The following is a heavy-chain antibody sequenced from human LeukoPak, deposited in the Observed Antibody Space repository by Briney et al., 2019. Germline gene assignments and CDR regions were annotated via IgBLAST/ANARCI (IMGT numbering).Heavy chain of an antibody. D-gene: IGHD2-15*01. V-gene: IGHV4-39*01. CDR2: IYYSGST. CDR3: ARQVRFCSGGNCYYHLVI. J-gene: IGHJ3*02. Sequence: SETLSLTCTVSGVSISSSSYYWGWIRQPPGKGLEWIGSIYYSGSTYYNPSLKSRVTISVDTSKNQFSLKLSSVTAADTAVYYCARQVRFCSGGNCYYHLVIWGQGRMSTVSS. CDR1: GVSISSSSYY.